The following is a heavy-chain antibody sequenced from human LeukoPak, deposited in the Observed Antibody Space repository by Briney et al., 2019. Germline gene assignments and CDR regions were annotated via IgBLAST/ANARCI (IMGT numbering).Heavy chain of an antibody. CDR1: GFTFSSYA. D-gene: IGHD6-19*01. V-gene: IGHV3-23*01. Sequence: GGSLRLSCAASGFTFSSYAMHWVRQAPGKGLEWVSSISVSGGYTYYADSVKGRFTISRDNSKNTLYLQMNSLRAEDTAVYYCARVYSSGWYSWNWGQGTLVTVSS. CDR3: ARVYSSGWYSWN. CDR2: ISVSGGYT. J-gene: IGHJ4*02.